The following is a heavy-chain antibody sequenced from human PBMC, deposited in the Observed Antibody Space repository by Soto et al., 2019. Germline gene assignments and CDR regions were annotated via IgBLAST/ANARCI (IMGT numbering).Heavy chain of an antibody. V-gene: IGHV3-23*01. CDR2: ISSSGGRT. Sequence: EVQLLESGGGLDQPGGSVRLSCGTSGFSFVNYGMGWVRQAPGKGLEWVSGISSSGGRTYFADSVRGRFTISRDNSKNTMYLQMDRLRVEDTAVYYCAKVAKPRVVIEYFHYWGQGSLVTVSS. CDR1: GFSFVNYG. J-gene: IGHJ4*02. CDR3: AKVAKPRVVIEYFHY. D-gene: IGHD3-3*01.